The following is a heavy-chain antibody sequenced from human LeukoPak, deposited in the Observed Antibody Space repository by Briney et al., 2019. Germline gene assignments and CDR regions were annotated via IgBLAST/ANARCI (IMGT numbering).Heavy chain of an antibody. J-gene: IGHJ4*02. Sequence: LPGGSLRLSCAASGFTFSTYEMNWVRQAPGKGLEWVPYISSSGSPIYYADPVKGRFTISRDNAKNSLYLQMNSLRAEDTAVYYCATGGGGYSYGYSINWGQGTLVTVSS. V-gene: IGHV3-48*03. CDR3: ATGGGGYSYGYSIN. CDR2: ISSSGSPI. D-gene: IGHD5-18*01. CDR1: GFTFSTYE.